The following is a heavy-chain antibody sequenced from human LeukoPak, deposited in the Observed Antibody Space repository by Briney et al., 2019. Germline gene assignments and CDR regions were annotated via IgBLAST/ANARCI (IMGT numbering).Heavy chain of an antibody. CDR1: GFTFSSYA. D-gene: IGHD3-3*01. CDR2: ISGSGGST. Sequence: GGSLRLSCAASGFTFSSYAMSWVRQAPGKGLEWVSAISGSGGSTYYADSVKGRFTISRDNSKNTLYLQMNSLRAEDTAVYCCAKVGLRFLEWLLPLDYWGQGTLVTVSS. CDR3: AKVGLRFLEWLLPLDY. J-gene: IGHJ4*02. V-gene: IGHV3-23*01.